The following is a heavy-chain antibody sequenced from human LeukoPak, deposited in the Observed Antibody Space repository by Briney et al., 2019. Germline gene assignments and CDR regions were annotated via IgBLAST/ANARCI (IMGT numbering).Heavy chain of an antibody. J-gene: IGHJ4*02. CDR3: ARYYDYGSGSYTFDY. CDR2: ISSSSSYI. CDR1: GFTFSSYS. V-gene: IGHV3-21*04. Sequence: GGSLRLSCAASGFTFSSYSMNWVRQAPGKGLEWVSSISSSSSYIYYADSVKGRFTISRDNAKNSLYLQMNSLRAEDTALYYCARYYDYGSGSYTFDYWGQGTLVTVSS. D-gene: IGHD3-10*01.